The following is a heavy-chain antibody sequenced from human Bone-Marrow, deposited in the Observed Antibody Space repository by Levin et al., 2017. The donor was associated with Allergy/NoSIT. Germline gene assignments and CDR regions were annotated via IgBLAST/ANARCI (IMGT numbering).Heavy chain of an antibody. Sequence: SETLSLTCTVSGDSVISGHYYWSWIRQSPGKGLEWIGHSYYSGTAYYNPSLKSRLTISVDTSQNQFSLKLNSVTAADTAGYYCARVRNAGGRGWFDSWGQGTLVTVSS. V-gene: IGHV4-31*03. CDR2: SYYSGTA. CDR3: ARVRNAGGRGWFDS. CDR1: GDSVISGHYY. D-gene: IGHD2-8*02. J-gene: IGHJ5*01.